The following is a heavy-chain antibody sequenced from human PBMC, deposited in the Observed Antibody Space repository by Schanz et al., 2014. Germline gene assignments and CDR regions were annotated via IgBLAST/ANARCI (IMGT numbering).Heavy chain of an antibody. CDR2: IGNGGVTI. CDR3: ARPALWVGDTDFDP. J-gene: IGHJ5*02. D-gene: IGHD3-10*01. V-gene: IGHV3-11*04. Sequence: VQLVESGGGLVQPGGSLRLSCAASGFPFSDYFMAWIRQPPGRGLEWVSYIGNGGVTIYYADSVKGRFTISSDNSKNTLYLQMNSLRAEDTAVYYCARPALWVGDTDFDPWGQGTLVTVSS. CDR1: GFPFSDYF.